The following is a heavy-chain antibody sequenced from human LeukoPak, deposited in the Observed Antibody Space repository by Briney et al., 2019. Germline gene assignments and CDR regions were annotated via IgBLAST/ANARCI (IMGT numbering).Heavy chain of an antibody. CDR1: GYSISSGYY. D-gene: IGHD1/OR15-1a*01. CDR3: ARDEMEHHGSYYDF. CDR2: IYHSGST. J-gene: IGHJ4*02. V-gene: IGHV4-38-2*02. Sequence: SETLSLTCTVSGYSISSGYYWGWIRQPPGKGLEWIGSIYHSGSTYYNPSLKSRVTISVDTSKNQFSLKLSSVTAADTAFYYCARDEMEHHGSYYDFWGQGTLVTVSS.